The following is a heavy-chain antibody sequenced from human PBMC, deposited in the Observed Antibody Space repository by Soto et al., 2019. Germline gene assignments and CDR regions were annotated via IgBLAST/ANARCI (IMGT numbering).Heavy chain of an antibody. CDR2: IYYSGST. D-gene: IGHD4-17*01. CDR1: GGSISSSSYY. Sequence: SDTLSLTCTVSGGSISSSSYYWGWIRQPPGKGLEWIGSIYYSGSTYYNPSLKSRVTISVDTSKNQFSLKLSSVTAADTAVYYCAGLTTGRDPGYYYYYMDVWGKGTTVTVSS. V-gene: IGHV4-39*01. CDR3: AGLTTGRDPGYYYYYMDV. J-gene: IGHJ6*03.